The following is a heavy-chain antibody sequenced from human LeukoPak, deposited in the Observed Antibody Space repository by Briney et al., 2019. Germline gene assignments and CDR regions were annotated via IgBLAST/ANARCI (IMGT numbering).Heavy chain of an antibody. CDR2: ISSSSSTI. V-gene: IGHV3-48*01. CDR1: GFTFSSYS. Sequence: GGSLRLSCAASGFTFSSYSMNWVRQAPGKGLEWVSYISSSSSTIYYADSVKGRFTISRDNAKNSLYLQMNSLRAEDTAVYYCAREVGAGGMDVWGQGTTVTVSS. CDR3: AREVGAGGMDV. J-gene: IGHJ6*02. D-gene: IGHD1-26*01.